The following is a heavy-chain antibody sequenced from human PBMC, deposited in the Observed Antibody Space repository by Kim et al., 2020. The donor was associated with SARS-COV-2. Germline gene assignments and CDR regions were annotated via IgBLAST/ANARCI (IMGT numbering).Heavy chain of an antibody. Sequence: GGSLSLSCAASGFTFSSYGMHWVRQAPGKGLEWVAVIWYDGSNKYYADSVKGRFTISRDNSKNMMYLQMNSLRAEDTAVYYCAKGGRSGSGSYSYFFDYWGQGTLVTVSS. CDR1: GFTFSSYG. CDR3: AKGGRSGSGSYSYFFDY. CDR2: IWYDGSNK. J-gene: IGHJ4*02. V-gene: IGHV3-33*06. D-gene: IGHD3-10*01.